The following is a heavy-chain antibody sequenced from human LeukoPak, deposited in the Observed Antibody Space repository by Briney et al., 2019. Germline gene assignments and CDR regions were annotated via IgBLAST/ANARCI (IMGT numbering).Heavy chain of an antibody. D-gene: IGHD2-21*02. J-gene: IGHJ4*02. CDR3: ARGEGQAVSAFDY. CDR2: IHYSGST. CDR1: GGSISSYD. Sequence: SETLSLTCTVSGGSISSYDWNWIRQPPGKGLEWLGYIHYSGSTKYNPSLESRVAISLDTAKNQFSLRLSSLTAADMAVYYCARGEGQAVSAFDYWGQGMLVTVSS. V-gene: IGHV4-59*01.